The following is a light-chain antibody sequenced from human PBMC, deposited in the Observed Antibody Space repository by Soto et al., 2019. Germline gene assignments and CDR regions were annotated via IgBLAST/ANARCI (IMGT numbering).Light chain of an antibody. Sequence: EIVVTQSPAILSLSPGERATLSCRASQSVGTYLDWYQQKLGQAPRLLIYDASNRATGIPARFSGSGSGTDFTLTISSLEPEDFAVYYCQQRVNWLTFGGGTKV. CDR1: QSVGTY. J-gene: IGKJ4*01. V-gene: IGKV3-11*01. CDR2: DAS. CDR3: QQRVNWLT.